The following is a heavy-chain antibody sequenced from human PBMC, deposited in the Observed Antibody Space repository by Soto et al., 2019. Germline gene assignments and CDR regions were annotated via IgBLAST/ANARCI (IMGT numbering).Heavy chain of an antibody. D-gene: IGHD2-15*01. CDR1: GFSLSTSGVG. CDR2: IYWDDDK. J-gene: IGHJ4*02. Sequence: QITLKESGPTLVKPTQTLTLTCTFSGFSLSTSGVGVGWIRQPPGKALEWLALIYWDDDKRYSPSLKSRLTITKDTSKNQVVLTMTNMDPVDTATYYCAHRRSCSGGSCYYFDYWGQGTLVTVSS. CDR3: AHRRSCSGGSCYYFDY. V-gene: IGHV2-5*02.